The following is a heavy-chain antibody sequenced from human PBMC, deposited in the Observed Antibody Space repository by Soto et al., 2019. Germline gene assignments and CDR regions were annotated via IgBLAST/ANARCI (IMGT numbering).Heavy chain of an antibody. D-gene: IGHD2-21*01. CDR1: GDSVSDFY. V-gene: IGHV4-4*07. Sequence: QVQLQESGPGLVKLSETLSLTCSVSGDSVSDFYWGWVRQPAGKGLEWLGRMFPGGSTNYNPSHESRVTMSIDTSKTQFSLRLTSVTAADTAVYYCVRDSPMAAGCADVWGRGTKVTVSS. CDR2: MFPGGST. J-gene: IGHJ6*02. CDR3: VRDSPMAAGCADV.